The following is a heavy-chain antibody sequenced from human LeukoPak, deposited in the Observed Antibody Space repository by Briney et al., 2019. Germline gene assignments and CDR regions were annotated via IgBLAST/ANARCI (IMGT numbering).Heavy chain of an antibody. V-gene: IGHV1-8*01. CDR3: ARVGGLRYFDWLLGSTNFDY. D-gene: IGHD3-9*01. Sequence: ASVKVSCKASGYTFTSYDINWVRQATGQGLEWMGWMNPNSGNTGYAQKFQGRVTMTRNTSISTAYMELSSLRSEDTAVYYCARVGGLRYFDWLLGSTNFDYWGQGALVTVSS. CDR1: GYTFTSYD. J-gene: IGHJ4*02. CDR2: MNPNSGNT.